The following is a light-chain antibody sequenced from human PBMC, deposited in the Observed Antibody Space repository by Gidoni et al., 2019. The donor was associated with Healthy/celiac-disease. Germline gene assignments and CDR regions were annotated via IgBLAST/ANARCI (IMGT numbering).Light chain of an antibody. CDR1: QSVSSY. CDR2: DAS. CDR3: QQRSNWPPT. V-gene: IGKV3-11*01. J-gene: IGKJ4*01. Sequence: ENVLTQSPATLSLSPGERATLSCRASQSVSSYLAWYQQKPGQAPRLLIYDASNRATGIPARFSGSGSGTDFTLTISSLEPDDFAVYYCQQRSNWPPTFGGGTKVEFK.